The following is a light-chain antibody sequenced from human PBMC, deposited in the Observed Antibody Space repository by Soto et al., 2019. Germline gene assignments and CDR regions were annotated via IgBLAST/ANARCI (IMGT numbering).Light chain of an antibody. CDR2: GAS. CDR1: QSVSTNY. CDR3: QQYGSTPPT. V-gene: IGKV3-20*01. Sequence: EIVLTQSPGTLSLSPGERATLSCRASQSVSTNYLAWYQRKPGQAPRLLIYGASSRATDIPNRFSGSGSGTDFTLTITRLKAEHFAVYYGQQYGSTPPTFGQGTKVEIK. J-gene: IGKJ1*01.